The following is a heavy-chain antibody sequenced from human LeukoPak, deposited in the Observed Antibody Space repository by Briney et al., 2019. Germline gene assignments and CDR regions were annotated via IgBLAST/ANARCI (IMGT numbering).Heavy chain of an antibody. CDR3: SGSSSWYPSYFDY. CDR2: IWYDGSNK. V-gene: IGHV3-33*01. J-gene: IGHJ4*02. Sequence: PGRSLRLSCPASGFTFSSYAMHGSRKAPGKGREGVAVIWYDGSNKYYADSVKGRFTISRDNSKNTLYLQMNSLRAEDTAVFYCSGSSSWYPSYFDYWGQGTLVTVSS. CDR1: GFTFSSYA. D-gene: IGHD6-13*01.